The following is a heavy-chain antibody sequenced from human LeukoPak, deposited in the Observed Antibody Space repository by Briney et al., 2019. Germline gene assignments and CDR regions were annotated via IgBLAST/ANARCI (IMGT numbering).Heavy chain of an antibody. Sequence: GGSLRLSCAASGFAFSSYNMNWVRQAPGKGLEWISYIGSSGSPTHYADSVGGRFTISRDNAKNSLYLQMNSLRDEDTAVYFCARRPYSDTSGRLSDVWGQGTRSPPP. J-gene: IGHJ6*02. V-gene: IGHV3-48*02. D-gene: IGHD3-22*01. CDR1: GFAFSSYN. CDR3: ARRPYSDTSGRLSDV. CDR2: IGSSGSPT.